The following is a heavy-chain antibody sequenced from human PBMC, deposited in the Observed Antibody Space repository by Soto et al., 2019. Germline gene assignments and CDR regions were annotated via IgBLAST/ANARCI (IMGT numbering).Heavy chain of an antibody. Sequence: GESLKISCKGSGYSFTSYWIGWVRQMPGKGLEWMGIIYPGDSDTRYSPSFQGQVTISADKSISTAYLQWSSLKASVTAMYYCARRRLDYDSSGYPSGYFDYWGQGTLVTVSS. CDR2: IYPGDSDT. J-gene: IGHJ4*02. D-gene: IGHD3-22*01. V-gene: IGHV5-51*01. CDR1: GYSFTSYW. CDR3: ARRRLDYDSSGYPSGYFDY.